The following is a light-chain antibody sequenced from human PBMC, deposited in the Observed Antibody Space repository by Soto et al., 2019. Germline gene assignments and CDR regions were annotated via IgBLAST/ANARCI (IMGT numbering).Light chain of an antibody. V-gene: IGLV2-14*01. CDR2: DVS. Sequence: LTQPASVSGSPGQSITISCTGTSSDVGGYNYVSWYQQHPGKAPKLMIYDVSNRPSGVSNRFSGSKSGNTASLAISGLQAEDEADYYCSSYTSSTTPFYVFGTGTKVTV. CDR3: SSYTSSTTPFYV. CDR1: SSDVGGYNY. J-gene: IGLJ1*01.